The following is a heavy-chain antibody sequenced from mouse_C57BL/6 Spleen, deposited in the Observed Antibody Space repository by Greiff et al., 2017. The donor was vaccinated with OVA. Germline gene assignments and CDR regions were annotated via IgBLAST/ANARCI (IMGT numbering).Heavy chain of an antibody. Sequence: LQESGPELVKPGASVKISCKASGYSFTSYYIHWVKQRPGQGLEWIGWIYPGSGNTKYNEKFKGKATLTADTSSSTAYMQLSSLTSEDSAVYYCARSGGYDYDDYFDYWGQGTTLTVSS. J-gene: IGHJ2*01. D-gene: IGHD2-4*01. V-gene: IGHV1-66*01. CDR1: GYSFTSYY. CDR3: ARSGGYDYDDYFDY. CDR2: IYPGSGNT.